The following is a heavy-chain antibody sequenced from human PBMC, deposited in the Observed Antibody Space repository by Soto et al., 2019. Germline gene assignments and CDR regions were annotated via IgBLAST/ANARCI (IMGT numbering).Heavy chain of an antibody. CDR2: ISAYNGNT. J-gene: IGHJ6*02. CDR1: GYSFTSYG. D-gene: IGHD3-10*01. CDR3: ARVNGFGESDV. Sequence: QVQLVQSGAEMKKPGASVKVSCKASGYSFTSYGISWVRQAPGQGLEWMGWISAYNGNTNYAQKLQGRGTMTTDTSTSTAYVELRSLRSDDTAVYYCARVNGFGESDVWGQGTTVTVSS. V-gene: IGHV1-18*01.